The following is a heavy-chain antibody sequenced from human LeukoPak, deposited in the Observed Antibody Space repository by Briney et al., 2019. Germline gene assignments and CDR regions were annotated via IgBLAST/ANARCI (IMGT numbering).Heavy chain of an antibody. V-gene: IGHV1-18*01. Sequence: ASVKVSCKASGYTFTSYGISWVRQAPGQGLEWMGWISAYNGNTNYAQKLQGRVTITADKSTSTAYMELSSLRSEDTAVYYCARDAQTVYYYDSSGYSVGMDVWGQGTTVTVSS. CDR3: ARDAQTVYYYDSSGYSVGMDV. J-gene: IGHJ6*02. D-gene: IGHD3-22*01. CDR1: GYTFTSYG. CDR2: ISAYNGNT.